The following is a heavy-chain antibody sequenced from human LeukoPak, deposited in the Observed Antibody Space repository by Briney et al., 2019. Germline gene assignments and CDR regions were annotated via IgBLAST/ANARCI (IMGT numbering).Heavy chain of an antibody. V-gene: IGHV3-23*01. J-gene: IGHJ5*02. CDR3: AKDTGRGDNWFDP. D-gene: IGHD3-10*01. CDR1: GFTFSNAW. Sequence: GGSLRLSCAASGFTFSNAWMSWVRQAPGKGLEWVSAISGSGGSTYYADSVKGRFTISRDNSKNTLYLQMNSLRAEDTAVYYCAKDTGRGDNWFDPWGQGTLVTVSS. CDR2: ISGSGGST.